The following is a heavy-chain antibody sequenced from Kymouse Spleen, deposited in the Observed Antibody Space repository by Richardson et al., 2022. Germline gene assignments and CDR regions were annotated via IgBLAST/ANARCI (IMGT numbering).Heavy chain of an antibody. V-gene: IGHV3-33*01. CDR1: GFTFSSYG. CDR3: AREITGTPFDY. J-gene: IGHJ4*02. Sequence: QVQLVESGGGVVQPGRSLRLSCAASGFTFSSYGMHWVRQAPGKGLEWVAVIWYDGSNKYYADSVKGRFTISRDNSKNTLYLQMNSLRAEDTAVYYCAREITGTPFDYWGQGTLVTVSS. D-gene: IGHD1-7*01. CDR2: IWYDGSNK.